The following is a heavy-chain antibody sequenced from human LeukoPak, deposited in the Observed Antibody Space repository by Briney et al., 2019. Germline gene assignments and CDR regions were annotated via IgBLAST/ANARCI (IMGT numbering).Heavy chain of an antibody. CDR1: GGSFSVYY. D-gene: IGHD4-17*01. CDR2: ISRGGST. CDR3: GLSTTKATTRTIDY. Sequence: SETLSLTCAVYGGSFSVYYWSWLRQPPGKGLEWIGEISRGGSTNYSPSLKSRVTISLDTSKNQVSLKLSSVTAADTAMYYCGLSTTKATTRTIDYWGQGALVTVSS. J-gene: IGHJ4*02. V-gene: IGHV4-34*01.